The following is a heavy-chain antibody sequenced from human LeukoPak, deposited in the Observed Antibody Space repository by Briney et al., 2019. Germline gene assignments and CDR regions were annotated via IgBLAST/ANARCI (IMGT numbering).Heavy chain of an antibody. CDR3: ARDWYGGNSYYFDY. CDR2: IYSGGST. V-gene: IGHV3-53*01. D-gene: IGHD4-23*01. J-gene: IGHJ4*02. Sequence: GGSLRLSCTASGLIFRNYAMTWVRQAPRKGLEWVSVIYSGGSTYYADSVKGRFTISRDNSKNTLYLQMNSLRAEDTAVYYCARDWYGGNSYYFDYWGQGTLVTVSS. CDR1: GLIFRNYA.